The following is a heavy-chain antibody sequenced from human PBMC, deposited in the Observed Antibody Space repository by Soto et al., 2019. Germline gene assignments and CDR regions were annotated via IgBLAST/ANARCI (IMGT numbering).Heavy chain of an antibody. CDR1: GFTFSSYG. CDR3: ARGQYPARYYYDSSGYYSADY. D-gene: IGHD3-22*01. J-gene: IGHJ4*02. CDR2: IWYDGSNK. Sequence: GGSLRLSCAASGFTFSSYGMHWVRQAPGKGLEWVAVIWYDGSNKYYADSVKGRFTISRDNSKNTLYLQMNSLRAEDTAVYYCARGQYPARYYYDSSGYYSADYWGQGTLVTVSS. V-gene: IGHV3-33*01.